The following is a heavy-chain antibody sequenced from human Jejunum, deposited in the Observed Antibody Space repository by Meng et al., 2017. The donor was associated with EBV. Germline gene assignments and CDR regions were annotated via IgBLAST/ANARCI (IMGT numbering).Heavy chain of an antibody. CDR1: GGSVSSGSYY. CDR3: ARDFSSGYFAY. V-gene: IGHV4-61*01. CDR2: VSDYGST. Sequence: QVLLPESGPGLVKPSGTLSLPCAVSGGSVSSGSYYWSWIRQPPGKGLEWIGFVSDYGSTRYNSSLKSRITISADTSKNQFSLKLTSVTPADTAIYYCARDFSSGYFAYWGQGTLVTVSS. D-gene: IGHD3-22*01. J-gene: IGHJ4*02.